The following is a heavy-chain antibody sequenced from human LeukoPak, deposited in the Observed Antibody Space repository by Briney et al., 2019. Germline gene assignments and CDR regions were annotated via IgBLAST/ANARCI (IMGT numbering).Heavy chain of an antibody. CDR3: ARESDSSGWYDY. D-gene: IGHD6-19*01. Sequence: GGSLRLSCAAPGFNFDGYAIHWVRQAPGKGLEWVSLISGDGGSTFYADSVRGRFTISRDNSKNSLYLQMSSLRSEDTALYFCARESDSSGWYDYWGQGTLVTVAS. V-gene: IGHV3-43*02. J-gene: IGHJ4*02. CDR1: GFNFDGYA. CDR2: ISGDGGST.